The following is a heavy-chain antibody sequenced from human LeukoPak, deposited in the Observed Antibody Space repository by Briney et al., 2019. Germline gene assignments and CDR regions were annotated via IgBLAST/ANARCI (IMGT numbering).Heavy chain of an antibody. CDR1: GYTFTDYH. D-gene: IGHD5-24*01. V-gene: IGHV1-46*01. Sequence: ASVKVSCKSSGYTFTDYHIHWVRRAPGQGHEWMGITYPVGDFTNSAQEFQGRVTMTSDTPTNTFYMELSGLRFDDTAAYYCARDQWGPDGLWGQGTMVTVSS. CDR3: ARDQWGPDGL. CDR2: TYPVGDFT. J-gene: IGHJ3*01.